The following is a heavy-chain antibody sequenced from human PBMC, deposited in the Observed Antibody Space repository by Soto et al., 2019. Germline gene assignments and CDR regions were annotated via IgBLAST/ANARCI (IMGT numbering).Heavy chain of an antibody. CDR1: CYSFTNYW. CDR2: IFPGDSDT. J-gene: IGHJ6*02. D-gene: IGHD3-3*01. V-gene: IGHV5-51*01. CDR3: ARHGRFDFWSADYYNHGMDV. Sequence: SLKISFNVSCYSFTNYWIGWVRQMPGQGLEWIGIIFPGDSDTRRSPSFQGQVTISADKSISTAFLQWSSLKASDTAIYYCARHGRFDFWSADYYNHGMDVWGQGTTVTVSS.